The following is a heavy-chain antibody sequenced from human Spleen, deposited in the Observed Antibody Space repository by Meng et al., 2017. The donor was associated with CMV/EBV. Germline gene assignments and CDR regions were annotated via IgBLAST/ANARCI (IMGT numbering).Heavy chain of an antibody. J-gene: IGHJ4*02. CDR2: IYYSGST. CDR1: GGSFSGYY. CDR3: ARDDGY. Sequence: SETLSLTCAVYGGSFSGYYWSWIRQPPGKGLEWIGYIYYSGSTNYNPSLKSRVTISVDTSKNQFSLKLSSVTAADTAVYYCARDDGYWGQGTLVTVSS. D-gene: IGHD5-24*01. V-gene: IGHV4-59*01.